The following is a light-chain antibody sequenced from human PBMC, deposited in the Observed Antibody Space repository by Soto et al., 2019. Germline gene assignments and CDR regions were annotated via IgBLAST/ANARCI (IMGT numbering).Light chain of an antibody. CDR1: QSVSVN. V-gene: IGKV3-15*01. J-gene: IGKJ2*01. CDR3: QQYDDWYT. Sequence: VVMTQSPATLSVSPGERATLSCRASQSVSVNLAWYRQKPGQAPSLLIYGASTRAPGVPARFSGSGSGTEFTLTISSLQSEDSAVYFFQQYDDWYTFAQGTKLEIK. CDR2: GAS.